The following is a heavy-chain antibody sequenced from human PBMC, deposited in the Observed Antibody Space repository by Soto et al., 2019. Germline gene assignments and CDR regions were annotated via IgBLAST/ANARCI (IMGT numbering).Heavy chain of an antibody. CDR3: ARGGTMIVVVAPDAFDI. V-gene: IGHV1-46*01. D-gene: IGHD3-22*01. CDR2: INPSGGST. J-gene: IGHJ3*02. CDR1: GYTFTSYY. Sequence: ASVKVSWKASGYTFTSYYMHWVRQAPGQGLEWMGIINPSGGSTSYAQKFQGRVTMTRDTSTSTVYMELSSLRSEDTAVYYCARGGTMIVVVAPDAFDIWGQGTMVTVSS.